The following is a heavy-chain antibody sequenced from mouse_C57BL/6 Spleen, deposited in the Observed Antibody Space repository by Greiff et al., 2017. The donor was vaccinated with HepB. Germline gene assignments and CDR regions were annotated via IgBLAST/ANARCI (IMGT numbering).Heavy chain of an antibody. CDR2: IDPSDSYP. J-gene: IGHJ3*01. CDR3: ARSGYGSSPWFAY. D-gene: IGHD1-1*01. CDR1: GYTFTSYW. V-gene: IGHV1-69*01. Sequence: QVQLQQPGAELVMPGASVKLSCKASGYTFTSYWMHWVKQRPGQGLEWIGEIDPSDSYPNYNQKFKGKSTLTVDKSSSTAYMQLSSLTSEDSAVYYCARSGYGSSPWFAYWGQGTLVTVSA.